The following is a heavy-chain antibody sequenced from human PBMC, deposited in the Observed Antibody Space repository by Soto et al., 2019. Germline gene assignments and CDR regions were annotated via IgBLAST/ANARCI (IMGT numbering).Heavy chain of an antibody. Sequence: SETLSLTCSVSGGSVSTGMKYWGCVRQPPGKALEFIGYMYKTGETLLNSSLKSRVTLSMETSKNQFSLTLSSVTAADTAVYFCMKAHESGDFLGMSVWCPGTTVTVSS. CDR1: GGSVSTGMKY. V-gene: IGHV4-61*01. CDR3: MKAHESGDFLGMSV. D-gene: IGHD3-10*01. J-gene: IGHJ6*02. CDR2: MYKTGET.